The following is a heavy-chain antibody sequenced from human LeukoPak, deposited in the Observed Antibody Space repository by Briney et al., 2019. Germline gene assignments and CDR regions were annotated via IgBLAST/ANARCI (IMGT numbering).Heavy chain of an antibody. Sequence: GGSLRLSCAASGFIFSNYPMHWVRQAPGKGLEWVAVISYDGTTKYYANSVKGRFTISRDDSKNTLYLQMNSLRPDDTAVYYCAKQLGYCSDGSCYFPYWGQGTLVTVSS. J-gene: IGHJ4*02. D-gene: IGHD2-15*01. CDR3: AKQLGYCSDGSCYFPY. CDR2: ISYDGTTK. CDR1: GFIFSNYP. V-gene: IGHV3-30*04.